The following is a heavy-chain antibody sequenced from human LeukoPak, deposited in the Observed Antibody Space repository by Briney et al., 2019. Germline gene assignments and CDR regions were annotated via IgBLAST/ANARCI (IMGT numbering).Heavy chain of an antibody. D-gene: IGHD3-10*01. CDR1: GGSFSGYY. J-gene: IGHJ5*02. V-gene: IGHV4-34*01. CDR2: INHSGST. CDR3: ARDGYYYGSGSYYQFDP. Sequence: SETLSLTCAVYGGSFSGYYWSWIRQPPGKGLEWIGEINHSGSTNYNPSLKSRVTISVDTSKNLFSLKLSSVTAADTAVYYCARDGYYYGSGSYYQFDPWGQGTLVTVSS.